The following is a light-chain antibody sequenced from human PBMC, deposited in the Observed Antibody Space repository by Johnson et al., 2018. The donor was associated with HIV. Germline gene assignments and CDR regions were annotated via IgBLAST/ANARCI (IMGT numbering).Light chain of an antibody. J-gene: IGLJ1*01. Sequence: QPVLTQPPSVSAAPGQKVTISCSGNSCDIGNNYVSCHQQFPGTVPKLLIYDNNKRPSGIPDRFSGSKSGTSATLGITGLQTGDEADYYCGTWDSSLSAGVFGTGTKVTVL. CDR1: SCDIGNNY. CDR2: DNN. V-gene: IGLV1-51*01. CDR3: GTWDSSLSAGV.